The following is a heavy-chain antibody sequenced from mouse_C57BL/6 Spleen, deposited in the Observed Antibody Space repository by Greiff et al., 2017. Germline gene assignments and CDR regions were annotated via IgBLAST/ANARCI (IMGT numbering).Heavy chain of an antibody. Sequence: VQLQQSGPELVKPGASVKISCKASGYTFTDYYMNWVKQSHGKSLEWIGDIIPNNGGTSSNQKFKRKATLTVYTSSSTAYMELRSLTSEDSAVYYCARALIDYWGQGTTLTVSS. CDR3: ARALIDY. CDR1: GYTFTDYY. CDR2: IIPNNGGT. J-gene: IGHJ2*01. V-gene: IGHV1-26*01. D-gene: IGHD1-2*01.